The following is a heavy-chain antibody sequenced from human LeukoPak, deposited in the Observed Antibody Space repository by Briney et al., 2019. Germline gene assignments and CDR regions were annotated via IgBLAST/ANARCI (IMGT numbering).Heavy chain of an antibody. CDR3: ARDLVVPAARAVSFSDYYMDV. D-gene: IGHD2-2*01. CDR2: IYYSGST. V-gene: IGHV4-59*01. J-gene: IGHJ6*03. Sequence: SETLSLTCTVSGGSISSYYWSWIRQPPGKGLEWIGYIYYSGSTNYNPSLKSRVTMSVDTSKNQFSLKLSSVTAADTAVYYCARDLVVPAARAVSFSDYYMDVWGKGTTVTVSS. CDR1: GGSISSYY.